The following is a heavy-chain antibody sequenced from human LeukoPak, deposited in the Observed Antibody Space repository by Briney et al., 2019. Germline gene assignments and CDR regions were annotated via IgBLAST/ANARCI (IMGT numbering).Heavy chain of an antibody. V-gene: IGHV3-43*02. J-gene: IGHJ6*02. CDR1: GFTFEDYA. Sequence: TGGSLRLSCAASGFTFEDYAMHWVRQAPGKGLEWVSLISGDGGSTYHADSVKGRFTISRDNSKNSLYLQMNSLRPEDTALYYCAKDMRGMATVLFGFGMDAWGQGTTVTVSS. D-gene: IGHD5-24*01. CDR3: AKDMRGMATVLFGFGMDA. CDR2: ISGDGGST.